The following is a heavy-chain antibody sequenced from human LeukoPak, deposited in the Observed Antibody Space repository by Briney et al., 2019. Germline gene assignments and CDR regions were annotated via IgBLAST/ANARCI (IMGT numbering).Heavy chain of an antibody. Sequence: GASVKVSCKASGYTFTSYDINWVRQATGQGLEWMGWMNPNSGNTGYAQKFQGRVTMTRSTSISTAYMELSSLRSEDTAVYYCAIIAAARYGLDYWGQGTLVTVSS. J-gene: IGHJ4*02. CDR1: GYTFTSYD. V-gene: IGHV1-8*01. D-gene: IGHD6-13*01. CDR2: MNPNSGNT. CDR3: AIIAAARYGLDY.